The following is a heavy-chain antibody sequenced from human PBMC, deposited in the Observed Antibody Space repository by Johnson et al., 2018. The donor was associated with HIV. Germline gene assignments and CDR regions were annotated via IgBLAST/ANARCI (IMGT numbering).Heavy chain of an antibody. V-gene: IGHV3-53*01. CDR3: ASWNIAARPVGAFDI. J-gene: IGHJ3*02. D-gene: IGHD6-25*01. CDR2: IYSSDCT. Sequence: VQLVESGGGLIQPGGSLRLSCAASGFTVSSNYMSWVRQAPGKGLEWVSVIYSSDCTYYADSAKGRCTISRDNSKNKRYLQMNSLRAEDTAVYHCASWNIAARPVGAFDIWGQGTMVTDSS. CDR1: GFTVSSNY.